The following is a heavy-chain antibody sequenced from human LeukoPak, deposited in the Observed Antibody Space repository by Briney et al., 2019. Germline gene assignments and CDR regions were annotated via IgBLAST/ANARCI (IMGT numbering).Heavy chain of an antibody. D-gene: IGHD3-10*01. CDR2: ISSSSSTI. J-gene: IGHJ6*03. CDR1: GFTFSSYG. Sequence: GGSLRLSCAASGFTFSSYGMNWVRQAPGKGLEWVSYISSSSSTIYYADSVKGRFTISRDNAKNSLYLQMNSLRAEDTAVYYCARFGGNYYYYYYMDVWGKGTTVTVSS. V-gene: IGHV3-48*01. CDR3: ARFGGNYYYYYYMDV.